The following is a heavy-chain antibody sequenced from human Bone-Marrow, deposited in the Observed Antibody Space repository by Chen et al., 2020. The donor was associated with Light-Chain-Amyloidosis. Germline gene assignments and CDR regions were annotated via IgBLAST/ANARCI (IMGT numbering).Heavy chain of an antibody. CDR3: ASPTTGVNAFHI. J-gene: IGHJ3*02. D-gene: IGHD7-27*01. Sequence: VRQAPGKGLVYVSRIKTDGSSTFYADSVKGRFTISRDNAKNTLYLQMNSLRAEDTAMYYCASPTTGVNAFHIWGQGTMVTVSS. V-gene: IGHV3-74*01. CDR2: IKTDGSST.